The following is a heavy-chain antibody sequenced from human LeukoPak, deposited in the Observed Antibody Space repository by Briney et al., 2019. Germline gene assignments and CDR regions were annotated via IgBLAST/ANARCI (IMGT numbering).Heavy chain of an antibody. CDR1: GGSISSSSYY. Sequence: PSKTLSLTCTVSGGSISSSSYYWGWIRQPPGKGLEWIGSIYYSGSTYYNPSLKSRVTISVDTSKNQFSLKLSSVTAADTAVYYCARHPYCSGGSCYPRWYFDYWGQGTLVTVSS. CDR3: ARHPYCSGGSCYPRWYFDY. J-gene: IGHJ4*02. V-gene: IGHV4-39*01. CDR2: IYYSGST. D-gene: IGHD2-15*01.